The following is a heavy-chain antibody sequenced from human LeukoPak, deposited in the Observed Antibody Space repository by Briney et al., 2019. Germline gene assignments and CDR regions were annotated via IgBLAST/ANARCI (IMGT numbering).Heavy chain of an antibody. D-gene: IGHD3-10*02. CDR3: AELGITMIGGV. J-gene: IGHJ6*04. V-gene: IGHV3-23*01. Sequence: GGSLRLSCAASGFTFSSYAMSWVRQAPGKGLEWVSAISGSGGSTYYADSVKGRFTTSTDNSKNTLYLQMNSLRAEDTAVYYCAELGITMIGGVWGKGTTVTISS. CDR1: GFTFSSYA. CDR2: ISGSGGST.